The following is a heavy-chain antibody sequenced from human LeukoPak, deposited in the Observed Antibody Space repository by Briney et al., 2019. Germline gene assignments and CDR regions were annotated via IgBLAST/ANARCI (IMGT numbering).Heavy chain of an antibody. D-gene: IGHD3-16*01. CDR2: LRGNGDT. CDR1: GFIFSSYA. Sequence: GGSLTLSCAASGFIFSSYAMSWVREAPARGLAWVSSLRGNGDTFYADSVKGRFTLSRDESRNTVYLHLNELRVEDTAVYYCAKASWVSTADAVLWGQGTVVTVSS. V-gene: IGHV3-23*01. CDR3: AKASWVSTADAVL. J-gene: IGHJ4*02.